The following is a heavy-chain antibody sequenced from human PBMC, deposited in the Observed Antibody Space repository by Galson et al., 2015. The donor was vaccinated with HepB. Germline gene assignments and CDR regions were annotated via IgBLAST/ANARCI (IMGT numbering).Heavy chain of an antibody. J-gene: IGHJ4*02. D-gene: IGHD1-26*01. CDR1: GYTFTSYA. Sequence: SVKVSCKASGYTFTSYAMHWVRQAPGQRLEWMGRINAGNGNTKYSQKFQGRVTITRDTSASTAYMELSSLRSEDTAVYYCARDGGSGSYPQPVDYWGQGTLVTVSS. V-gene: IGHV1-3*01. CDR2: INAGNGNT. CDR3: ARDGGSGSYPQPVDY.